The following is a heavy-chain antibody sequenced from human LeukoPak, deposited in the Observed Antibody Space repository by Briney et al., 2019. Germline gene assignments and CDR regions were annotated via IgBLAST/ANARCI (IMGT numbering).Heavy chain of an antibody. CDR3: VKGYSRGWYGEVWFDP. CDR1: GFTFSNYA. J-gene: IGHJ5*02. Sequence: GGSLRLSCSASGFTFSNYAMHWVRQAPGKGLEYVSGISSNGGSTYYADSVKGRFSISRDNSKNTLYLQMSSLRAGDTSVYYCVKGYSRGWYGEVWFDPWGQGTLVTVSS. CDR2: ISSNGGST. V-gene: IGHV3-64D*06. D-gene: IGHD6-19*01.